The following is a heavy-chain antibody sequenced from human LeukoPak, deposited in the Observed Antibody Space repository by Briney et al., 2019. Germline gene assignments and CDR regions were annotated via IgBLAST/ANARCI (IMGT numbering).Heavy chain of an antibody. J-gene: IGHJ3*02. CDR2: INSDGSGT. Sequence: GGSLRLSCAASGFTFNSYWMHWVRHAPGKGLVWVSRINSDGSGTSDADFVKGRFTISRDNSKNTLYLQMNSLRAEDTAMYYCARDRLTNDAFDIWGQGTMVTVSS. CDR1: GFTFNSYW. V-gene: IGHV3-74*01. D-gene: IGHD2-8*01. CDR3: ARDRLTNDAFDI.